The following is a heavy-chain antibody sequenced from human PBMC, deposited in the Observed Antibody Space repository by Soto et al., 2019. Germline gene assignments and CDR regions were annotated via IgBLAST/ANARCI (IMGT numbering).Heavy chain of an antibody. CDR3: TRSVVGEPDRGYYFDY. CDR1: GFTFGDYA. J-gene: IGHJ4*02. D-gene: IGHD1-26*01. Sequence: EVQLVESGGGLVQPGRSLRLSCTASGFTFGDYAMSWFRQAPGKGLEWVGLIRSKAYGGTTEYAASVKGRFTISRDDSKSIAYLQMNSLKTEDTAVYYCTRSVVGEPDRGYYFDYWGQGTLVTVSS. V-gene: IGHV3-49*03. CDR2: IRSKAYGGTT.